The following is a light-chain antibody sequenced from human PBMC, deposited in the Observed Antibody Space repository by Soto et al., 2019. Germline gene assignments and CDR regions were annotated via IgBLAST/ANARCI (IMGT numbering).Light chain of an antibody. V-gene: IGKV4-1*01. CDR3: QQYYTTPVT. J-gene: IGKJ1*01. CDR2: WAS. Sequence: DIVMTQSPDSLAVSLGEMATINCKSSQTVLYTSNHLAWYQQKPGQPPKLLIYWASTRESGVPDRFSGSGSGTDFTLTISSLQAEDVAVYYCQQYYTTPVTFGQGTKVEIK. CDR1: QTVLYTSNH.